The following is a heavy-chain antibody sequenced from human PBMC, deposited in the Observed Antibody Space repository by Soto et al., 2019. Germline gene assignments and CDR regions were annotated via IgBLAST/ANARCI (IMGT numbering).Heavy chain of an antibody. V-gene: IGHV1-69*13. J-gene: IGHJ4*02. Sequence: SLKVSGNASGVTFSSETLVWVRQAPGQGLEWVGGIIPLFGTASYAQKFQGRVTITADESTSTVYMELSSLRSDDTAVYFCATELGENPASPFDAWGQGTLVTVSS. CDR3: ATELGENPASPFDA. CDR2: IIPLFGTA. CDR1: GVTFSSET. D-gene: IGHD3-10*01.